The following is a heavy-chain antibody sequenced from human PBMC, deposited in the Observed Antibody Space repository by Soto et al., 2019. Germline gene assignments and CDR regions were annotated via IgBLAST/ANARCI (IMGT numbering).Heavy chain of an antibody. Sequence: LRLSCAASGFTFSSYAMSWVRQAPGKGLEWVSAISGSGGSTYYADSMRGRFTISRDNAKNAVYLEMNSLRAEDTAVYYCARESEDLTSNFDYWGQGTLVTVSS. V-gene: IGHV3-23*01. CDR1: GFTFSSYA. J-gene: IGHJ4*02. CDR3: ARESEDLTSNFDY. CDR2: ISGSGGST.